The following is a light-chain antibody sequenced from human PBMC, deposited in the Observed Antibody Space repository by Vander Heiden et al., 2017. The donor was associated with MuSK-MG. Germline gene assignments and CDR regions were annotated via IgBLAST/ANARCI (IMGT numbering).Light chain of an antibody. V-gene: IGKV3-20*01. Sequence: IVLPQSPGTLSLSPGERATLSCRASQSVSSSYLAWYQQKPGQAPRLLIYGASSRATGIPDRFSGSGSGTDFTLTISRLEPEDFAVYYCQQYGSSPYTFGQGTKLEIK. CDR3: QQYGSSPYT. J-gene: IGKJ2*01. CDR1: QSVSSSY. CDR2: GAS.